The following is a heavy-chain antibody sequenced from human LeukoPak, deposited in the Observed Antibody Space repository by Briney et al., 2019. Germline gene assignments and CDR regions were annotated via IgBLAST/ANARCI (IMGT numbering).Heavy chain of an antibody. V-gene: IGHV4-61*02. D-gene: IGHD2/OR15-2a*01. Sequence: SETLSLTCTVSGGSISSGSYSWSWIRQPPGKGLEWIGRIYTSGSTNYNPSLKSRVTMSVDTSKNQFSLKLSSVTAADTAVYYCASFSQGYAFDIWGQGTMVTVSS. CDR1: GGSISSGSYS. J-gene: IGHJ3*02. CDR2: IYTSGST. CDR3: ASFSQGYAFDI.